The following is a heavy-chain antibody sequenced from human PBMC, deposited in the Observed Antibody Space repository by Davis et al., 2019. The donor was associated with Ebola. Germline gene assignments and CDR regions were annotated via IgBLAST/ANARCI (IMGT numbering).Heavy chain of an antibody. CDR3: VRTTYGAPEY. CDR1: GFAFGNFY. Sequence: GESLKISCAGSGFAFGNFYMGWVRQAPGKGLVYVSRISSDGGITSYADSVKGRFTISRDNAKSTLYLQMNSLTAEDTAVYYCVRTTYGAPEYWGQGTLVTVSS. D-gene: IGHD4-17*01. V-gene: IGHV3-74*01. J-gene: IGHJ4*02. CDR2: ISSDGGIT.